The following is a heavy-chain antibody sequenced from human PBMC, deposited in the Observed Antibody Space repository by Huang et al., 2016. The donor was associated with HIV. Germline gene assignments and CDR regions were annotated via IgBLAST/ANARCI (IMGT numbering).Heavy chain of an antibody. V-gene: IGHV1-18*01. CDR1: GYTFTNYA. CDR2: ISGYNGKT. D-gene: IGHD3-22*01. Sequence: QVQLVQSGAEVKKPGASVKVSCKASGYTFTNYAIDWVRQAPGKSLEWMVWISGYNGKTNYAQKVQGRVTMTKDTSTSTAYMELRSLISDDTAVYYCARERYYYDRSGYYTPVEYFHHWGQGTLVTVSS. J-gene: IGHJ1*01. CDR3: ARERYYYDRSGYYTPVEYFHH.